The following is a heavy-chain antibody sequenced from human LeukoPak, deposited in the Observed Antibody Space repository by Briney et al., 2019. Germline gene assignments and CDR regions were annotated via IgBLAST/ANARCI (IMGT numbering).Heavy chain of an antibody. V-gene: IGHV1-18*01. CDR2: ISAYNGNT. D-gene: IGHD6-13*01. Sequence: ASVKVSCKASGYTFTSYGISWVRQAPGQGLEWMGWISAYNGNTNYAQKLQGRVTMTTDTSTSTAYMELSSLRSEDTAMYYCARVKAAAGYYFDSWGQGTLVTVSS. J-gene: IGHJ4*02. CDR1: GYTFTSYG. CDR3: ARVKAAAGYYFDS.